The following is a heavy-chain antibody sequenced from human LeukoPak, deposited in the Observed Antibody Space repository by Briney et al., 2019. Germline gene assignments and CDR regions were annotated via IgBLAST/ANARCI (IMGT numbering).Heavy chain of an antibody. CDR2: IYNGGST. J-gene: IGHJ5*02. D-gene: IGHD3-22*01. V-gene: IGHV3-53*01. Sequence: GGSLRLSCAASGFTVSSNYMSWVRQAPGKGLEWVSVIYNGGSTYYSDSVKGRFTISIYNSKNTLYLQMNSRRVKDEAVSDCERGPLYRGYWNWFDPWGQGTLVTVSS. CDR3: ERGPLYRGYWNWFDP. CDR1: GFTVSSNY.